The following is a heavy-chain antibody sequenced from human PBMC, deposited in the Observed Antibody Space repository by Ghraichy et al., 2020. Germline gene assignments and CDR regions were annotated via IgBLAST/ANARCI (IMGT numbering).Heavy chain of an antibody. J-gene: IGHJ5*02. Sequence: SETLSPTCAVYGGSFSGYYWSWIRQPPGKGLEWIGEINHSGSTNYNPSLKSRVTISVDTSKNQFSLKLSSVTAADTAVYYCARGPERGDCSSTSCYGWFDPWGQGTLVTVSS. CDR3: ARGPERGDCSSTSCYGWFDP. D-gene: IGHD2-2*01. CDR2: INHSGST. CDR1: GGSFSGYY. V-gene: IGHV4-34*01.